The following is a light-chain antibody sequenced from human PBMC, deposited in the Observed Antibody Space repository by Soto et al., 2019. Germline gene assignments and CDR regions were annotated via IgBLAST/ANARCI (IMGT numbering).Light chain of an antibody. Sequence: EIVLTQSPATLSLSPGERATLSCRASQSVSRHLAWYQQKPGQAPRLLIYDASNRATGIPARFSGSGSGTDFTLTISSLEAEDFAVYFCQHRAGWPPALTFGGGTKVDIK. CDR1: QSVSRH. V-gene: IGKV3-11*01. J-gene: IGKJ4*01. CDR3: QHRAGWPPALT. CDR2: DAS.